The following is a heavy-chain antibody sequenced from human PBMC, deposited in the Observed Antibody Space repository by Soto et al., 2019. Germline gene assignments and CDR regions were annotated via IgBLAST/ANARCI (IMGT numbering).Heavy chain of an antibody. CDR1: GFTFSSYW. J-gene: IGHJ6*02. V-gene: IGHV3-74*01. CDR3: ARDLGIAAAGPSGYYYYYGMDV. CDR2: INSDGSST. Sequence: GGSLRLSCAASGFTFSSYWMHWVRQAPGKGLVWVSRINSDGSSTSYADSVKGRFNIPRDNAKNTLYLQMNSLRAEDTAVYYCARDLGIAAAGPSGYYYYYGMDVWGQGTTVTVSS. D-gene: IGHD6-13*01.